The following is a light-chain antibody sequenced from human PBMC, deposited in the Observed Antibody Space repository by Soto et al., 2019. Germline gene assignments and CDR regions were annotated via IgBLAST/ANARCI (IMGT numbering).Light chain of an antibody. CDR1: QNLNRN. CDR2: GAS. Sequence: EMAMTQSRATLSVSPGERATRACRASQNLNRNLAWYQQQPGQAPRLLIYGASTRATGIPARFSGSGSGTDFTLTIRSLQSEDFAVYYCQQYDNWPHTFGQGTKLEIK. CDR3: QQYDNWPHT. V-gene: IGKV3-15*01. J-gene: IGKJ2*01.